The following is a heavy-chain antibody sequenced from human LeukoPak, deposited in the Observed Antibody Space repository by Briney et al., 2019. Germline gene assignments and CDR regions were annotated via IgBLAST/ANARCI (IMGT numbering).Heavy chain of an antibody. Sequence: PGGSLRLPCVGSPVTFGTSAMSWVRQAPGKGLEWVSAVSAGGTNTYYADSVEGRSTISRDNSKDTLYLHMDSLRVEDTAQYFCARINCSGGTCYDYFDDWGQGTLVTVSS. CDR2: VSAGGTNT. CDR1: PVTFGTSA. CDR3: ARINCSGGTCYDYFDD. J-gene: IGHJ4*02. V-gene: IGHV3-23*01. D-gene: IGHD2-15*01.